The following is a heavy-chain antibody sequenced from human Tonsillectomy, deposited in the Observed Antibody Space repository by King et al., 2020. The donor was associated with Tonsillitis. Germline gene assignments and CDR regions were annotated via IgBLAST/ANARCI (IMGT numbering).Heavy chain of an antibody. CDR3: ARRVAGDWYFDL. J-gene: IGHJ2*01. CDR2: TSHSGST. CDR1: GGSISSHY. D-gene: IGHD2-15*01. Sequence: VQLQESGPGLVKPSETLSLTCTVSGGSISSHYWSWIRQPPGKGLEWMGDTSHSGSTNYNPSPRRRVAIPEDTSKTQFSLTLSSVTAADPAVYYCARRVAGDWYFDLWGRGTLVTVSS. V-gene: IGHV4-59*08.